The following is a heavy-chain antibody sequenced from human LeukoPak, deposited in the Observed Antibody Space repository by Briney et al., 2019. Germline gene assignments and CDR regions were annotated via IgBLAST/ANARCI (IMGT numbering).Heavy chain of an antibody. V-gene: IGHV3-30*02. J-gene: IGHJ4*02. CDR3: ANLAGLGHGSGRWGPDDKDY. CDR1: GFTFSSYG. Sequence: GGSLRLSCAASGFTFSSYGMHWVRQAPGKGLEWVAFIRYDGSNKYYADSVKGRFTISRDNSKNTLYLQMNSLRAEDTAVYHCANLAGLGHGSGRWGPDDKDYWGQGTLVTVSS. CDR2: IRYDGSNK. D-gene: IGHD3-10*01.